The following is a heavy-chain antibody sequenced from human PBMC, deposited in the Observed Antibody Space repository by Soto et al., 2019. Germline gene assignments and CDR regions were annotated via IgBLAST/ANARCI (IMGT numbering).Heavy chain of an antibody. CDR3: ARLRIATNNYKWFDP. CDR2: IYVTGAV. D-gene: IGHD2-21*01. J-gene: IGHJ5*02. V-gene: IGHV4-31*03. CDR1: GAALNSGNYY. Sequence: SETLSLTCSVSGAALNSGNYYWSWIRQVPGKGLEWIGHIYVTGAVDYNPSLRDRITISQDTSERQFSLNLRLVTAADTAVYYCARLRIATNNYKWFDPWGQGTLVAVSS.